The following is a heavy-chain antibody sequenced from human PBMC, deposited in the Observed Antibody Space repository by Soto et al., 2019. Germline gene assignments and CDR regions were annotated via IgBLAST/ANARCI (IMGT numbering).Heavy chain of an antibody. V-gene: IGHV3-23*01. D-gene: IGHD2-15*01. CDR3: AKAEGRYCSGGSCLYGY. CDR2: ISGSGGST. Sequence: PGGSLRLSCAASGFTFSSYAMSWVRQAPGKGLEWVSAISGSGGSTYYADSVKGRFTISRDNSKNTLYLQMNSLRAEDTAVYYCAKAEGRYCSGGSCLYGYWGQGTVVTASS. J-gene: IGHJ4*02. CDR1: GFTFSSYA.